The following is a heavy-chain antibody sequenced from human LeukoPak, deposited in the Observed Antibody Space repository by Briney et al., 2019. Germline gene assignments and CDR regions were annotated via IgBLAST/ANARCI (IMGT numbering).Heavy chain of an antibody. J-gene: IGHJ4*02. CDR1: GYTFTSYD. CDR2: MNPNSGNT. Sequence: ASVKVSCKASGYTFTSYDINWVRQATGQGLEWMGWMNPNSGNTGYAQKFQGRVTITTDESTSTAYMELSSLRSEDTAVYYCARGTRSSPGPNDYWGQGTLVTVSS. CDR3: ARGTRSSPGPNDY. D-gene: IGHD6-13*01. V-gene: IGHV1-8*01.